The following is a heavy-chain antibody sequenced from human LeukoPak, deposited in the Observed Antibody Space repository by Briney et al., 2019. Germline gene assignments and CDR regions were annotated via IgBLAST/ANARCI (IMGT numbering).Heavy chain of an antibody. J-gene: IGHJ4*02. V-gene: IGHV3-23*01. D-gene: IGHD6-6*01. CDR2: VSGSGDST. CDR1: RFTFTNYA. CDR3: ARDRRIAAPRFDY. Sequence: GGSLRLSCAASRFTFTNYAMSWVRQAPGKGLEWVSVVSGSGDSTYYADSVKGRFTISRDNSRNTLYLQMSSLRAEDTAVYYCARDRRIAAPRFDYWGQGTLVTVSS.